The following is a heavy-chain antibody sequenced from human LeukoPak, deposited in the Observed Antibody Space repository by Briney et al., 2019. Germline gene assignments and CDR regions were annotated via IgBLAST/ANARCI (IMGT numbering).Heavy chain of an antibody. CDR3: TSRPLLSYYGSGRTRSDY. CDR1: GFTFSSYA. Sequence: GGSLRLSCAASGFTFSSYAMSWVRQAPGKGLEWVSGISGSDGSTNYADSVKGRFTISRENSKNTLYLQMNSLRAEDTAVYYCTSRPLLSYYGSGRTRSDYWGQGTLVTVSS. J-gene: IGHJ4*02. V-gene: IGHV3-23*01. D-gene: IGHD3-10*01. CDR2: ISGSDGST.